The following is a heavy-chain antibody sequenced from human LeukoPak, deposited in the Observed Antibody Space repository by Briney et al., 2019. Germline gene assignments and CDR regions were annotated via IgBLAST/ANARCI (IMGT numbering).Heavy chain of an antibody. J-gene: IGHJ6*02. CDR1: GYTFTGYY. D-gene: IGHD3-3*01. V-gene: IGHV1-2*02. Sequence: ASVKVSCKASGYTFTGYYMHWVRQAPGQGLEWMGWINPNSGGTNYAQKFQGRVTMTRDTSISTAYMELSRLRSDDTAVYYCARGTIFGVVYGMDVWGQGTTVTVSS. CDR2: INPNSGGT. CDR3: ARGTIFGVVYGMDV.